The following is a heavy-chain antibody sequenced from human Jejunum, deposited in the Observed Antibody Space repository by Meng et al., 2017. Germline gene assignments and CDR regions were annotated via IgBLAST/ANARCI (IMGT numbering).Heavy chain of an antibody. CDR2: ISHTGRI. CDR3: ARDLLDPNIAATGWFDP. V-gene: IGHV4-4*02. D-gene: IGHD2/OR15-2a*01. J-gene: IGHJ5*02. CDR1: GGSISNNNW. Sequence: QLQVWGPGLVTPSGPLSLTCAVSGGSISNNNWWSWVRQPPGKGLEWIGEISHTGRINYNPSLKSRVTMSLDKSKNQFSLDLTSVTGADTAVYYCARDLLDPNIAATGWFDPWGQGTLVTVSS.